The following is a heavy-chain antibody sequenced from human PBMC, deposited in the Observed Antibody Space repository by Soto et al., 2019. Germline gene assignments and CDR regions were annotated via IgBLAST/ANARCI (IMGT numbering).Heavy chain of an antibody. D-gene: IGHD6-19*01. CDR2: IIGSGGST. V-gene: IGHV3-23*01. Sequence: PGGPLRLSCAASGFTFSSYAMSWARRAPGKGLEWVSAIIGSGGSTYYADSVKGRFPISRDNSKHTLYLQMNSLRAEHTAVYYSAKENLWVAGTHFAYWGQGTLVTVSA. J-gene: IGHJ4*02. CDR3: AKENLWVAGTHFAY. CDR1: GFTFSSYA.